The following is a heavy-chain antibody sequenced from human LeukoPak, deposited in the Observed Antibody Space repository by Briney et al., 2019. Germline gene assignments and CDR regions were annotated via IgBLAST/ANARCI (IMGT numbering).Heavy chain of an antibody. CDR2: IWYDGSNK. J-gene: IGHJ4*02. Sequence: GRSLRLSCAASGFTFSSYGMHWVRQAPGKGLEWVAVIWYDGSNKYYADSEKGRFTISRDNSKNTLYLQMNRLRAEDTAVYYCARSLRPYAPFDYWGQGTLVTVSS. CDR1: GFTFSSYG. V-gene: IGHV3-33*01. CDR3: ARSLRPYAPFDY. D-gene: IGHD2-2*01.